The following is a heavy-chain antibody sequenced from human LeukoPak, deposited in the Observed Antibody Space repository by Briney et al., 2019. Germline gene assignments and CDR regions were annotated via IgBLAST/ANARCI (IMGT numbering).Heavy chain of an antibody. D-gene: IGHD4-17*01. CDR1: GYTFTSYY. J-gene: IGHJ5*02. Sequence: ASVKVSCRASGYTFTSYYMHWVRQAPGQGLEWMGIINPSGGSTSYAQKFQGRVTMTRDTSTSTVYMELSSLRSEDTAVYHCARDLVTYGDYWGPNWFDPWGQGTLVTVSS. CDR3: ARDLVTYGDYWGPNWFDP. CDR2: INPSGGST. V-gene: IGHV1-46*01.